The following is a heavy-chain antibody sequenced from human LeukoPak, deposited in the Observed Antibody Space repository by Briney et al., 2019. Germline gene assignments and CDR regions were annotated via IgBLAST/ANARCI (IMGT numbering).Heavy chain of an antibody. Sequence: GGSLRLSCAASGFTFSSYWMTWVRQAPGKGLEWVANIKQDGSEKYYVDSVKGRFTISRDNAKNSLYLQMNSLRAEDTAVYYCAREDYDFWSGYYTGIRGSFDYWGQGTLVTVSS. CDR3: AREDYDFWSGYYTGIRGSFDY. V-gene: IGHV3-7*01. J-gene: IGHJ4*02. CDR2: IKQDGSEK. CDR1: GFTFSSYW. D-gene: IGHD3-3*01.